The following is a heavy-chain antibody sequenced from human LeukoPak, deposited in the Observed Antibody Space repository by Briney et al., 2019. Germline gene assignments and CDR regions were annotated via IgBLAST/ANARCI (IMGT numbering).Heavy chain of an antibody. CDR3: ARDILWGSSDY. CDR1: GGSISSSSYY. D-gene: IGHD3-16*01. Sequence: SETLSLTCTVSGGSISSSSYYWGWIRQPPGKGLEWIGSIYYSGSTYYNPPLKSRVTISVDTSKNQFSLKLSSVTAADTAVYYCARDILWGSSDYWGQGTLVTVSS. V-gene: IGHV4-39*02. CDR2: IYYSGST. J-gene: IGHJ4*02.